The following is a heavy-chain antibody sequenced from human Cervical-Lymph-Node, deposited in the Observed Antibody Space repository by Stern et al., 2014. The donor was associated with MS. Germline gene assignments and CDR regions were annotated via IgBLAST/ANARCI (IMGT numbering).Heavy chain of an antibody. CDR2: GWSDGRTA. J-gene: IGHJ4*02. Sequence: VQLVESGGGVVQPGTSLRLSCAASGFTFSSYGMHWVRQAPGKGLGWVAIGWSDGRTAYYTNSVKGRFTISRDNSKNTLSLQMNSLTAEDTAVYYCARGHIPYAYNYLFDYWGQGTLVTVSS. CDR1: GFTFSSYG. CDR3: ARGHIPYAYNYLFDY. V-gene: IGHV3-33*01. D-gene: IGHD5-24*01.